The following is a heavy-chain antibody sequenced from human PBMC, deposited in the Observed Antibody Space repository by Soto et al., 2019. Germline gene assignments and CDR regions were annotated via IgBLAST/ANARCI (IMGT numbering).Heavy chain of an antibody. V-gene: IGHV4-34*01. Sequence: AXGTLSLTFAVYGGSVSGYEWSWIRQPPGKGLEWIGEINHSGSTNYNPSLKSRVTISVDTSKNQFSLKLSSVTAADTAVYYCAREQSSANKTTYNWFDPWGQRTLVTVSS. CDR2: INHSGST. CDR1: GGSVSGYE. CDR3: AREQSSANKTTYNWFDP. D-gene: IGHD5-18*01. J-gene: IGHJ5*02.